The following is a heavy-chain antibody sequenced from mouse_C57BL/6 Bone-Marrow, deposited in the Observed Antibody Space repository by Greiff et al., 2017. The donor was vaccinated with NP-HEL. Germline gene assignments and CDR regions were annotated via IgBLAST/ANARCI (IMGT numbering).Heavy chain of an antibody. CDR3: ARDGTGEGWYFDV. J-gene: IGHJ1*03. Sequence: EVNVVESGGGLVQSGRSLRLSCATSGFTFSDFYMEWVRQAPGKGLEWIAARRNKANDYTTEYSASVKGRFIVSRDTSQSILYLQMNALRAEDTAIYYCARDGTGEGWYFDVWGTGTTVTVSS. CDR2: RRNKANDYTT. CDR1: GFTFSDFY. D-gene: IGHD4-1*01. V-gene: IGHV7-1*01.